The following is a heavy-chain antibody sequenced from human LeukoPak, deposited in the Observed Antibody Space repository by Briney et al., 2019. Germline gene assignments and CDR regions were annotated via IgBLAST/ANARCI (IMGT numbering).Heavy chain of an antibody. Sequence: GESLKISCKGSGYSFTNYWIAWVRQMPGKGLEWMGVIYPGDSDTTYSPTFQGQVTISADKSISTAYLQWSSLKASDTAMYYCARHGTGTSQYYFYFGMDVWGQGTTVTVSS. D-gene: IGHD1-7*01. V-gene: IGHV5-51*01. J-gene: IGHJ6*02. CDR2: IYPGDSDT. CDR3: ARHGTGTSQYYFYFGMDV. CDR1: GYSFTNYW.